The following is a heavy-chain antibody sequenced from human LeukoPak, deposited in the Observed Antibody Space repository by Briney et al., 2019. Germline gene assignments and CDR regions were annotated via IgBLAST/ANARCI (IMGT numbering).Heavy chain of an antibody. CDR1: GFTFSSYA. V-gene: IGHV3-23*01. CDR2: ISGSGTST. Sequence: GGSLRLSCAASGFTFSSYAMSWVRQAPGKGLEWVSAISGSGTSTYYAESVRGRFSISRDSSKNTLYLQMNSLRAEDTAVYYCAKDNFGIVGATDVLDYWGQGTLVTVSS. D-gene: IGHD1-26*01. CDR3: AKDNFGIVGATDVLDY. J-gene: IGHJ4*02.